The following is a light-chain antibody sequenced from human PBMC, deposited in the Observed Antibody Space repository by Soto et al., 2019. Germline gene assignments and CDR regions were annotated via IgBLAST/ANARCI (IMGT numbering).Light chain of an antibody. CDR1: QNVTSR. V-gene: IGKV3-15*01. Sequence: EIVVTQSPATLSVSPGERATLSCTASQNVTSRLAWYQQKPGQTPRLLTYDASTRAAGIPDRFNGGGSRTESTLTISSLQSEDFALYFCQQYDTWWTFGQGTRVQI. CDR2: DAS. CDR3: QQYDTWWT. J-gene: IGKJ1*01.